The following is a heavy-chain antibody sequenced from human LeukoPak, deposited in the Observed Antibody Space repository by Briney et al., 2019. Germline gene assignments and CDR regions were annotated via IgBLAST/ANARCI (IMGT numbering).Heavy chain of an antibody. V-gene: IGHV4-31*03. Sequence: SQTLSLTCTVSGGXISSGGYSWSWIRQHPGKGLAWIGYIYYSGSTYYNPSLKSRVTISVDTSKNQFSLKLSSVTAADTAVYYCAGAATHDAFDIWGQGTMVTVSS. CDR3: AGAATHDAFDI. CDR1: GGXISSGGYS. D-gene: IGHD2-15*01. CDR2: IYYSGST. J-gene: IGHJ3*02.